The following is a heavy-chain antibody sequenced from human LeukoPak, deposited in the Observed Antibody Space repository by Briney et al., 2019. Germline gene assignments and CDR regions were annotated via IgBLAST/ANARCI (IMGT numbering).Heavy chain of an antibody. J-gene: IGHJ4*02. CDR1: GFTFSSYG. CDR2: INGNGGST. D-gene: IGHD1-1*01. Sequence: GGSLRLSCAASGFTFSSYGMHWVRQAPGKGLEYVSAINGNGGSTYYANSVKGRFTISRDNSKNTLYLQMGSLRAEDMAVYYCARDPDGTGPSDYFDYWGQGTLVTVSS. V-gene: IGHV3-64*01. CDR3: ARDPDGTGPSDYFDY.